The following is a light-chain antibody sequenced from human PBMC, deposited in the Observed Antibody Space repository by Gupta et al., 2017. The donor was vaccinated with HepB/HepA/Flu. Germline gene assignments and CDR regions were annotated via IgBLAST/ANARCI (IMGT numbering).Light chain of an antibody. CDR3: AAWDDSLNGMV. J-gene: IGLJ2*01. Sequence: QSVLNQTPSASGTPGQRVTISRSGSNSNIGRNAVNWYQQFPGTAPKLLVYSNNRRPSGVSDRFSGSKSGTSASLATSGLQSDHEADYYCAAWDDSLNGMVFGGGTKLTVL. CDR2: SNN. V-gene: IGLV1-44*01. CDR1: NSNIGRNA.